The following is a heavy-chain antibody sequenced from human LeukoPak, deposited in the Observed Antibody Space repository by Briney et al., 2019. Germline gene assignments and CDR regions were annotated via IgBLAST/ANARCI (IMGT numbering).Heavy chain of an antibody. D-gene: IGHD2-2*02. CDR1: GFTFSSYA. J-gene: IGHJ6*03. V-gene: IGHV3-23*01. Sequence: GGSLRLSCAASGFTFSSYAMSWVRQAPGKGLEWVSAISGSGGSTYYADSVKGRFTISRDNSKNTLYLQMNSLRAEDTAVYYCARGRHCSSTSCYTPDTLWYPRGSYYYYMDVWGKGTTVTVSS. CDR3: ARGRHCSSTSCYTPDTLWYPRGSYYYYMDV. CDR2: ISGSGGST.